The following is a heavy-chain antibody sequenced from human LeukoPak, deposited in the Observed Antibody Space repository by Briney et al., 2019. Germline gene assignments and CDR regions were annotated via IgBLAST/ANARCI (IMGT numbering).Heavy chain of an antibody. V-gene: IGHV1-69*13. Sequence: SVKVSCKASGCTFSSYAISWVRQAPGQGLEWMGGIIPIFGTANYAQKFQGRVTITADESTSTAYMELSSLRSEDTAVYYCAVPGQRGSGSYAYFDYWGQGTLVTVSS. CDR1: GCTFSSYA. CDR3: AVPGQRGSGSYAYFDY. J-gene: IGHJ4*02. CDR2: IIPIFGTA. D-gene: IGHD3-10*01.